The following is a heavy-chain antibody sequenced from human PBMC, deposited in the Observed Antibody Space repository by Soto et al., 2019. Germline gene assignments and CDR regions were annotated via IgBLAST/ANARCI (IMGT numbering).Heavy chain of an antibody. D-gene: IGHD1-7*01. V-gene: IGHV4-31*03. CDR3: ASSWNYIHHAFDY. CDR1: GGSISSGGYY. J-gene: IGHJ4*02. CDR2: IYYSGST. Sequence: SETLSLTCTVSGGSISSGGYYWSWIRQHPGKGLEWIGYIYYSGSTYYNPSLKSRVTISVDTSKNQFSLKLSSVTAADTAVYYCASSWNYIHHAFDYWGQGTLVTVSS.